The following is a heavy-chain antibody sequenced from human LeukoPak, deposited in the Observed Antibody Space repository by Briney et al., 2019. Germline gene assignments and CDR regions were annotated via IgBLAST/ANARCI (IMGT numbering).Heavy chain of an antibody. Sequence: PGGSLRLSCAASGFTFSSYAMSWVRQAPGKGLEWVSAISGSGGSTYYADSVKGRFTISRDNSKNTLYLQMNSLRAEDTAVYYCAKTAYYYDSSGYYYFDYWGQGTLVTVSP. CDR3: AKTAYYYDSSGYYYFDY. CDR1: GFTFSSYA. V-gene: IGHV3-23*01. J-gene: IGHJ4*02. CDR2: ISGSGGST. D-gene: IGHD3-22*01.